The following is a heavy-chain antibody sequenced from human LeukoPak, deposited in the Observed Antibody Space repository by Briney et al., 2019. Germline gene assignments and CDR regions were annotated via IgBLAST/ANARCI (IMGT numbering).Heavy chain of an antibody. V-gene: IGHV1-18*01. D-gene: IGHD3-10*01. CDR3: ARGGEDGKIDY. CDR2: ISAYSGKT. Sequence: ASVKVSCKASGYTFAYSGITWVRQAPGQGLEWLGWISAYSGKTDYAQKVRGRFSLTTDTSTTTAFMELRSLRSDDTAMYYCARGGEDGKIDYWGQGTLVTVSS. J-gene: IGHJ4*02. CDR1: GYTFAYSG.